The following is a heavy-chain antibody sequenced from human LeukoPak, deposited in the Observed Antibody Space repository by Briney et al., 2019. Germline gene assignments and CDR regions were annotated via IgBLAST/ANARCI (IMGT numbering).Heavy chain of an antibody. J-gene: IGHJ1*01. V-gene: IGHV3-23*01. Sequence: GGSLRLSCAASGFTFSRYAMSWVRQAPGKGLEWVSSITASGGDTYYAGSVKGRFTISRDNSKNTLYLQMNSLRADDTAVYYCAERVTMVRGVVTKRAEYFQDWGQGTLVTVSS. CDR2: ITASGGDT. D-gene: IGHD3-10*01. CDR1: GFTFSRYA. CDR3: AERVTMVRGVVTKRAEYFQD.